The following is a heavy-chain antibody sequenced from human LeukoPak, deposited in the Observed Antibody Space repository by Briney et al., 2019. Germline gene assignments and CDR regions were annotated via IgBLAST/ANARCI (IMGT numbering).Heavy chain of an antibody. CDR1: GYTFTGYY. V-gene: IGHV1-2*02. CDR2: INPNSGGT. Sequence: ASVKVSCKASGYTFTGYYMHWVRQAPGQGLEWMGWINPNSGGTNYAQKFQGRVTMTRDTSISTAYMELSRLRSDDTAVYYCAREGPDYYDSSGYYPDWGQGTLVTVSS. J-gene: IGHJ4*02. CDR3: AREGPDYYDSSGYYPD. D-gene: IGHD3-22*01.